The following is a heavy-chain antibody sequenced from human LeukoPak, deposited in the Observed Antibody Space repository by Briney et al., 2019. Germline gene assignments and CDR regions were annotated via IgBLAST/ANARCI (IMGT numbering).Heavy chain of an antibody. D-gene: IGHD6-19*01. V-gene: IGHV3-21*01. CDR2: ISTSSSYK. Sequence: GGSLRLSCAASGFTFSSYNMNWVRQAPGKGLEWVSSISTSSSYKYYADSVKGRFTISRDNAKNSLYLQMNSLRAEDTAVYYCAKQGAGIRDWGQGTLVTVSS. CDR3: AKQGAGIRD. CDR1: GFTFSSYN. J-gene: IGHJ4*02.